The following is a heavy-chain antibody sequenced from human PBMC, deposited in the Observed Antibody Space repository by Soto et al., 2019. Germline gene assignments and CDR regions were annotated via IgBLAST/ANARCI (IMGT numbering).Heavy chain of an antibody. V-gene: IGHV3-23*01. CDR2: IMKSGDSA. CDR3: ASESGGDWGYFDF. J-gene: IGHJ4*02. CDR1: GFTFSNYA. Sequence: LESGGALVQPGGSLRLSCAASGFTFSNYAMTWVRQTPGKGLERVATIMKSGDSAHYADSVGGRFTVSRDNSINVLYLQMNALRAEDTARYFCASESGGDWGYFDFWGQGSQVTVSS. D-gene: IGHD2-21*02.